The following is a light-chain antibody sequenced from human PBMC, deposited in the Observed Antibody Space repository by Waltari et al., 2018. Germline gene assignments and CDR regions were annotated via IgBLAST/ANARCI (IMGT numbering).Light chain of an antibody. V-gene: IGLV3-19*01. Sequence: SSELTQDPTVSVAMGQTVRITCQGDSLRSYYASWYQQTPGQAPILFIFDKNNPPSGGPDRFSGSSSYNTAVLTITGAQAEDEASYYCHSRDASGVGGSFGGGTKLTVL. CDR2: DKN. CDR1: SLRSYY. CDR3: HSRDASGVGGS. J-gene: IGLJ2*01.